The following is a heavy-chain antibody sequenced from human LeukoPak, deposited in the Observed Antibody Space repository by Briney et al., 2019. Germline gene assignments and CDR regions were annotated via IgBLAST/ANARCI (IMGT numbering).Heavy chain of an antibody. V-gene: IGHV1-8*03. CDR3: ARGDSKGYCSGGSCYPNYYYYYYMDV. Sequence: ASVKVSCKASGYTFTSYDINWVRQATGQGLEWMGWMNPNSGNTGYAQKFQGRVTITRNTSISTAYMELSSLRSEDTAVYYCARGDSKGYCSGGSCYPNYYYYYYMDVWGKGTTVTVSS. D-gene: IGHD2-15*01. CDR2: MNPNSGNT. J-gene: IGHJ6*03. CDR1: GYTFTSYD.